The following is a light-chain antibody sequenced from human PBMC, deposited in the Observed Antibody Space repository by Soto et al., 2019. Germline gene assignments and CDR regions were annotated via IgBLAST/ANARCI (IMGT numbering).Light chain of an antibody. Sequence: ETVLTQSPGTLSLSPGERATLSCRASQTIRRNYFAWYRQTPGQAPRLLIYVASNRATGIADRFSGSGSGTDFTLIISRLEPEDFALYYCQQYGSSPWTFGQGTKVEIK. J-gene: IGKJ1*01. V-gene: IGKV3-20*01. CDR1: QTIRRNY. CDR3: QQYGSSPWT. CDR2: VAS.